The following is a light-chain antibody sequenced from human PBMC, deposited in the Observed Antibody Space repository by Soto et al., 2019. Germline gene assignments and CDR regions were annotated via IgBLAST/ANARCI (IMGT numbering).Light chain of an antibody. CDR2: GAS. Sequence: PGARVTLSCRASQRVSSSYLTWYQQKPGQAPRLLIYGASTRATSIPARFSGSGSGTDFTLTISSLQPEDFAVYYCQQDYNLPRTFGQGTKVEIK. V-gene: IGKV3D-7*01. CDR3: QQDYNLPRT. J-gene: IGKJ1*01. CDR1: QRVSSSY.